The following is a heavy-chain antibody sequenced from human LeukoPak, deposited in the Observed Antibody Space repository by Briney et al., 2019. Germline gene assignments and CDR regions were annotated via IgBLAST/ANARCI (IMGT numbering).Heavy chain of an antibody. V-gene: IGHV3-30*02. CDR3: AKDRGYDFWSGNHDAFDI. CDR1: GFTFSSYG. CDR2: IRYDGSNK. Sequence: GGSLRLSCAASGFTFSSYGMHWVRQAPGKGLEWVAFIRYDGSNKYYADSVKGRFTISRDNSKNTLYLQMNSLRAEDTAVYYCAKDRGYDFWSGNHDAFDIWGQGTMVTVSS. D-gene: IGHD3-3*01. J-gene: IGHJ3*02.